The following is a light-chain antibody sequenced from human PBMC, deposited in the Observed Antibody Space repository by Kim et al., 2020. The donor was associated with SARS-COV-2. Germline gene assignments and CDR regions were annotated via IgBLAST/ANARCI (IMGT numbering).Light chain of an antibody. J-gene: IGKJ1*01. CDR2: DAS. Sequence: IQMTQSPSSLSASVGDRVTIACQANQAISNYVNWYQQKPGKAPKVLIYDASKLETGVPSRFSGSGSGRHFTFTITSLQPEDIATYYCQQYANLPTFGQGTKVDIK. V-gene: IGKV1-33*01. CDR1: QAISNY. CDR3: QQYANLPT.